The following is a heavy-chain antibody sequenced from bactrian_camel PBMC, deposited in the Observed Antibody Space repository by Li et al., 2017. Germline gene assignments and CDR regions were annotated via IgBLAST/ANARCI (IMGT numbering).Heavy chain of an antibody. D-gene: IGHD2*01. CDR2: IESTGST. Sequence: HVQLVESGGGSVQAGGSLRLSCTASGYAYAAYDFAWFHQAPGKEREGIAAIESTGSTSYADSVKGRFTISQDNARNTVYLQMTSLKPEDTAVYYCAADERSGDSWSVWWMYNYFGQGTQVTVS. CDR1: GYAYAAYD. CDR3: AADERSGDSWSVWWMYNY. V-gene: IGHV3S53*01. J-gene: IGHJ4*01.